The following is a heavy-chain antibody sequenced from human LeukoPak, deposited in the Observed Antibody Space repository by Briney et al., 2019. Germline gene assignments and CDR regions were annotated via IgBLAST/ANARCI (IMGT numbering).Heavy chain of an antibody. CDR3: AKGAAPTVGFGGHAEYFQH. CDR2: ISWNSGSI. V-gene: IGHV3-9*01. D-gene: IGHD3-16*01. CDR1: GFTFDDYA. Sequence: GRSLRLSCAASGFTFDDYAMHWVRQAPGKGLEWVSGISWNSGSIGYADSVKGRFTISRDNAKNSLYLQMNSLRAEDTALYYCAKGAAPTVGFGGHAEYFQHWGQGTLVTVSS. J-gene: IGHJ1*01.